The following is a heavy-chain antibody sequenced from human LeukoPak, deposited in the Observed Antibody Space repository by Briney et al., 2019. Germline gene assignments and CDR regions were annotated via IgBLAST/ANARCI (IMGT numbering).Heavy chain of an antibody. CDR1: GGTFSSYA. CDR3: ARPKNYDYVWGSYAFDY. V-gene: IGHV1-69*04. J-gene: IGHJ4*02. D-gene: IGHD3-16*01. Sequence: ASVKVSCKASGGTFSSYAISWVRQAPGQGLEWMGRIIPILGIANYAQKFQGRVTITADKSTSTAYMELSSLRSEDTAVYYCARPKNYDYVWGSYAFDYWGQGTLVTVSS. CDR2: IIPILGIA.